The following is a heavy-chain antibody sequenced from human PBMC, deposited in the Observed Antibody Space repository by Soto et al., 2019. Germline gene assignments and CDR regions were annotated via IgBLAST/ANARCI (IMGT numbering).Heavy chain of an antibody. CDR2: ISAYNGNA. J-gene: IGHJ6*02. D-gene: IGHD2-21*01. CDR3: ARGAFCGGAPGCRDMDV. Sequence: ASVKVSCKSSGYKFISHSITWVRQAPGQGLEWMGRISAYNGNANYAQKLQGRVTMTTDTSTNTAYMELRSLRSDDTAVYYCARGAFCGGAPGCRDMDVWGQGTTVTVSS. V-gene: IGHV1-18*01. CDR1: GYKFISHS.